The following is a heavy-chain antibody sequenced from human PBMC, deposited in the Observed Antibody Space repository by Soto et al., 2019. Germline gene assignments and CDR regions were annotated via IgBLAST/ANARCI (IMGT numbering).Heavy chain of an antibody. Sequence: GGALRISWAGSAFTFKNHWNHWVRQVPGKGPGWVSRINGGGRFTSYAGAGKGRFTIFRDNGKNTLSLQKNRLRAEGTGVDYYARLHYPAYFDYWGQGTPVTVSS. CDR3: ARLHYPAYFDY. V-gene: IGHV3-74*01. CDR1: AFTFKNHW. J-gene: IGHJ4*02. CDR2: INGGGRFT. D-gene: IGHD1-26*01.